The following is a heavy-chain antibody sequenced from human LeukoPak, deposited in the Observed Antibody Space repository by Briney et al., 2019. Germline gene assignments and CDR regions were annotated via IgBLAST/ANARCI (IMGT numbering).Heavy chain of an antibody. CDR3: ARDDLWFGELSAEYFHH. J-gene: IGHJ1*01. Sequence: GGSLRLSCAATGFTLSDYYMSWIRQAPGKGLEWVSYISSSGSTIYYTDSVKGRFTISRDNAKNSLYLQMNSLGAEDTAVYYCARDDLWFGELSAEYFHHWGQGTLVTVSS. CDR1: GFTLSDYY. D-gene: IGHD3-10*01. V-gene: IGHV3-11*04. CDR2: ISSSGSTI.